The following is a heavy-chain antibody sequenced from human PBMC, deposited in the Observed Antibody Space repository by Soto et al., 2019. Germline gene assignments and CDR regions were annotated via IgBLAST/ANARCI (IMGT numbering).Heavy chain of an antibody. CDR3: AREDSSGYMDYYYYGMDV. CDR2: IKQDGSEK. V-gene: IGHV3-7*03. CDR1: GFTFSSYW. Sequence: PGGSLRLSCAASGFTFSSYWMSWVRQAPGKGLEWVANIKQDGSEKYYVDSVKGRFTISRDNAKNSLYLQMNSLRAEDTAVYYCAREDSSGYMDYYYYGMDVWGQGTTVTVSS. D-gene: IGHD3-22*01. J-gene: IGHJ6*02.